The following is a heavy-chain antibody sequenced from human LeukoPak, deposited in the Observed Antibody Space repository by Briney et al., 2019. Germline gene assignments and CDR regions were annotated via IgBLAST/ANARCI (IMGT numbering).Heavy chain of an antibody. CDR3: ARWGLGYYYMDV. D-gene: IGHD3-16*01. J-gene: IGHJ6*03. V-gene: IGHV4-39*01. Sequence: SETLSLTCTVSGGSISSSSYYWVWIRQPPGKGLEWIGSIYYSGSTYYNPSLKSRVTISVDTSKNQFSLKLSSVTAADTAVYDCARWGLGYYYMDVWGKGTTVTISS. CDR2: IYYSGST. CDR1: GGSISSSSYY.